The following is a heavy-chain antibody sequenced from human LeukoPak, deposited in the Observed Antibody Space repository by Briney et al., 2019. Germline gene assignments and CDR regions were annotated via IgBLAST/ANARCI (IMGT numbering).Heavy chain of an antibody. Sequence: SETLSLTCTVSGGSISSYYWSWIRQPPGKGLEWIGYIYYSGSTNYNPSLKSRVTISVDTSKNQFSLKLSSVTAADTAVYYCARSPPLASSGYSWGQGTLVTVSS. CDR2: IYYSGST. CDR3: ARSPPLASSGYS. J-gene: IGHJ5*02. D-gene: IGHD3-22*01. V-gene: IGHV4-59*01. CDR1: GGSISSYY.